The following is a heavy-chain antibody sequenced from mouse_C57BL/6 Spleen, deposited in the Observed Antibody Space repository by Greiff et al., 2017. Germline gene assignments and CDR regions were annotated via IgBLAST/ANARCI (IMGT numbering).Heavy chain of an antibody. V-gene: IGHV1-54*01. CDR2: INPGSGGT. J-gene: IGHJ2*01. Sequence: VKLQESGAELVRPGTSVKVSCKASGYAFTNYLIEWVKQRPGQGLEWIGVINPGSGGTNYNEKFKGKATLTADKSSSTAYMQLSSLTSEDSAVYFCARRYYGSSYYFDYWGQGTTLTVSS. D-gene: IGHD1-1*01. CDR3: ARRYYGSSYYFDY. CDR1: GYAFTNYL.